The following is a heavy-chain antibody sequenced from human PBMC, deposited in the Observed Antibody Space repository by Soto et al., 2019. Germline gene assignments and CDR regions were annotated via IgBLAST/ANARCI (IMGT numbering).Heavy chain of an antibody. J-gene: IGHJ5*02. Sequence: QVQLVQSGAEVKKPGASVKVSCKASGYTFTSYAMHWLRQAPGQRLEWMGWINAGNGNTKYSQKLQGRVTITRDTSASTAYMELSSLRSEDTAVYYCARTGSSSWYWFAPWGQGTLVTVSS. V-gene: IGHV1-3*01. CDR2: INAGNGNT. CDR3: ARTGSSSWYWFAP. CDR1: GYTFTSYA. D-gene: IGHD6-13*01.